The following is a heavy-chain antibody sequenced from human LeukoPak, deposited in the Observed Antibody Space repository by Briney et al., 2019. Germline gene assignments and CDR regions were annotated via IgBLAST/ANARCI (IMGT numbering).Heavy chain of an antibody. Sequence: SETLSLTCSVPGGSISSYFWSWVRQPPGKGLEWIGCFYHSGSTNYNPSLKSRVTTSVDTSKNQFSLRLNSVTAADTAVYCCASTQQWLAFDYWGQGILVTVSS. CDR1: GGSISSYF. D-gene: IGHD6-19*01. V-gene: IGHV4-59*01. CDR2: FYHSGST. CDR3: ASTQQWLAFDY. J-gene: IGHJ4*02.